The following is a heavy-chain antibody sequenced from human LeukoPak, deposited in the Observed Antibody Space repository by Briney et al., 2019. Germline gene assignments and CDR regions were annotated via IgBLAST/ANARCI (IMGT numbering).Heavy chain of an antibody. CDR2: ISGSGGST. J-gene: IGHJ6*03. Sequence: PGGSLRLSCAASGFTFSSYAMSWVRQAPGKGLEGVSAISGSGGSTYYADSVKGRFTISRDNSKNTLYLQMNSLRAEDTAVYYCAKDLLEGYCSSTSCYNQINYYYYYMDVWGKGTTVTVSS. D-gene: IGHD2-2*02. V-gene: IGHV3-23*01. CDR1: GFTFSSYA. CDR3: AKDLLEGYCSSTSCYNQINYYYYYMDV.